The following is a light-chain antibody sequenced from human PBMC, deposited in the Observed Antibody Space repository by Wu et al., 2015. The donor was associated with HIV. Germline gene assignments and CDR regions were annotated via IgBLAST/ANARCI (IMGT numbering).Light chain of an antibody. CDR1: QDIRSS. CDR2: SAS. J-gene: IGKJ2*01. Sequence: DIHLTQSPSFLSASIGDRVTISCRANQDIRSSLAWYQQRSGQVPRLLIYSASTLQHGVPARFSGGGSGTEFTLTINSLQPEDFASYYCQQVSEYPYTSGQGT. V-gene: IGKV1-9*01. CDR3: QQVSEYPYT.